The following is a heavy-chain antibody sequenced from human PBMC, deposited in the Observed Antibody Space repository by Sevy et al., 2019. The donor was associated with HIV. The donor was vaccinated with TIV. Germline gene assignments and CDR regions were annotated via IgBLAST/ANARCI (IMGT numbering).Heavy chain of an antibody. D-gene: IGHD2-2*01. CDR1: GYTFTSYG. CDR3: ARDRRGVVPAARRGWFDP. J-gene: IGHJ5*02. V-gene: IGHV1-18*01. Sequence: ASVKVSCKASGYTFTSYGISWVRQAPGQGLEWMGWISAYNGNTNYAQKLQGRVNMTTDTSTGKAYMELKGLRSDDTAEYYCARDRRGVVPAARRGWFDPWGQGTLVTVSS. CDR2: ISAYNGNT.